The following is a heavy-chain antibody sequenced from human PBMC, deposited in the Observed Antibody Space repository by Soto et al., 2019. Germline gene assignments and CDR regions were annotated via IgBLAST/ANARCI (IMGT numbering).Heavy chain of an antibody. J-gene: IGHJ5*02. Sequence: QVQLVESGGGVVQPGRSLRLSCAASGFTFSSYGMHWVRQAPGKGLEWVAVISYGGSNKYYADSVKGRFTISRDNSKNTLYLQMIDLRAEESAVYYCAKDKCISTICDRLYNWFDPWGQGTLVTVSS. V-gene: IGHV3-30*18. CDR2: ISYGGSNK. CDR1: GFTFSSYG. CDR3: AKDKCISTICDRLYNWFDP. D-gene: IGHD2-2*01.